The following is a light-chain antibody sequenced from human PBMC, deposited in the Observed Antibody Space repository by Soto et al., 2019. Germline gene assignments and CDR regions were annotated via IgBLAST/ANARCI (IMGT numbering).Light chain of an antibody. V-gene: IGKV1-39*01. J-gene: IGKJ1*01. CDR3: QQSYSSPPT. CDR1: QSISNH. Sequence: DIHMTQSPSSLSASVGYRVTITCRASQSISNHLNWYQQKKGKAPKLLIFAASSLQSGVPSRFSGSRYGPDFNLTISSLQPEDFATYYCQQSYSSPPTFGQGTKVDI. CDR2: AAS.